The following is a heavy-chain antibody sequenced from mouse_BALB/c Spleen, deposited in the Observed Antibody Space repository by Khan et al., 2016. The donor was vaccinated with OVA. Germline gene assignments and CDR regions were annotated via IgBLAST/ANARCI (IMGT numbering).Heavy chain of an antibody. CDR2: IYPGNVNT. V-gene: IGHV1S56*01. D-gene: IGHD2-4*01. CDR3: ASDDYFVGDAMDY. J-gene: IGHJ4*01. Sequence: QVQLQQPGPELVKPGASVRISCKASGYTFTSYYIHWVKQRPGQGLEWIGWIYPGNVNTKYNEKFKGKATLTADKSSSTAHMQLSSLTSEDSAVYFCASDDYFVGDAMDYWGQGTSVTVSS. CDR1: GYTFTSYY.